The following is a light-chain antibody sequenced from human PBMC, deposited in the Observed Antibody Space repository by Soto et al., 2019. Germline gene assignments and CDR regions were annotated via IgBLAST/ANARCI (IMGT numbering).Light chain of an antibody. CDR1: QSVSSY. CDR3: VQRSTWPWT. Sequence: EIVLTQYPATLSLSPGERATLSCRASQSVSSYLAWYQQKPGQPLRLLIYDASNRATGTPARFSGSGSGIDFTLTISSLEPEDFAIYYCVQRSTWPWTIGQGSKVEIK. V-gene: IGKV3-11*01. J-gene: IGKJ1*01. CDR2: DAS.